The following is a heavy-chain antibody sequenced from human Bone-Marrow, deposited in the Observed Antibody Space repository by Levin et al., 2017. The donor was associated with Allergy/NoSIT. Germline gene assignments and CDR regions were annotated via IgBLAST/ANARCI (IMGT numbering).Heavy chain of an antibody. D-gene: IGHD3-10*01. CDR2: ISAGNGNT. Sequence: GESLKISCQASGYTFIDYAIHWVRQAPGQSLEWMGWISAGNGNTKVSQKFQGRLSFTRDTFANTAFMDLSSLRPEDTAVYYCARYYYGSGTYPPLDYWGQGSLVTVSS. J-gene: IGHJ4*02. CDR1: GYTFIDYA. CDR3: ARYYYGSGTYPPLDY. V-gene: IGHV1-3*01.